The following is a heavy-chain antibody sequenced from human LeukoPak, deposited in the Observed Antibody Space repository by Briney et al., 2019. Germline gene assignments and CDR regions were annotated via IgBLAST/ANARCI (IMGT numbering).Heavy chain of an antibody. D-gene: IGHD5-12*01. Sequence: GGSLRLSCAASGFTFSSYGMHWVRQAPGKGLEWVAVISYDGSNKYYADSVKGRFTISRDNSKNTLYLQMNSLRAEDTAVYYCAREGIARIGYSGYDLNAFDIWGQGTMVTVSS. CDR1: GFTFSSYG. J-gene: IGHJ3*02. V-gene: IGHV3-30*03. CDR3: AREGIARIGYSGYDLNAFDI. CDR2: ISYDGSNK.